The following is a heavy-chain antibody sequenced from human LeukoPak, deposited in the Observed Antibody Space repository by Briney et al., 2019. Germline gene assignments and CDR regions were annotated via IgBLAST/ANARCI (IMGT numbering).Heavy chain of an antibody. V-gene: IGHV1-2*06. CDR3: ARDQGSLTRSWYTGY. J-gene: IGHJ4*02. D-gene: IGHD6-13*01. Sequence: ASVKVSCKASGYTFTGYHTHWVRQAPGQGLEWMGRINPYSGDTNFAQKFQGRATITRDTSITTAYMDLSSLTPDDTAVYFCARDQGSLTRSWYTGYWGQGTQVTVSS. CDR2: INPYSGDT. CDR1: GYTFTGYH.